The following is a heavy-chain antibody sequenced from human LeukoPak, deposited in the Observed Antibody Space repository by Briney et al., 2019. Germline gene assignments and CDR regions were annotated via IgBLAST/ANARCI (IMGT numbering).Heavy chain of an antibody. Sequence: MPSETLSLTCTVSGGSISSYYWSWIRQPPGKGLEWIAYISDIGSINYNPSLKSRVTISLDTSKNQFSLTLTSVTAADTSVYYCARRRGDGDYRPESWGQGTLVTVSS. V-gene: IGHV4-59*08. D-gene: IGHD4-17*01. CDR2: ISDIGSI. CDR1: GGSISSYY. J-gene: IGHJ5*02. CDR3: ARRRGDGDYRPES.